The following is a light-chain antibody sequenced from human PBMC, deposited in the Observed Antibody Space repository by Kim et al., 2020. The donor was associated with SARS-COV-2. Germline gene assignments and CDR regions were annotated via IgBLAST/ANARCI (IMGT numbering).Light chain of an antibody. Sequence: HSALTQPASVSGSPGQSITISCTGTSSDIGGYKYVSWYQQHPGKAPKLMIYDVSKRPSGVANRFSGSKSGNTSSLTISRLQAGDEADYYCSSYTSSSTYYVFGTGTKVTVL. CDR3: SSYTSSSTYYV. V-gene: IGLV2-14*01. J-gene: IGLJ1*01. CDR2: DVS. CDR1: SSDIGGYKY.